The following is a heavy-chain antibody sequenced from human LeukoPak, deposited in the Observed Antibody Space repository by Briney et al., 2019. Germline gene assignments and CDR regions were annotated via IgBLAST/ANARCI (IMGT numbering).Heavy chain of an antibody. CDR1: GFTFSNYV. Sequence: GGSLRLSCAASGFTFSNYVMTWVRQTPGKGLEWVSSITGGGISTYYADSVKGPFTISRDNSKNTLYLQMNSLRAADTAVYYCAKDLYLPHFDYWGQGTLVTVSS. V-gene: IGHV3-23*01. D-gene: IGHD2-21*01. CDR2: ITGGGIST. J-gene: IGHJ4*02. CDR3: AKDLYLPHFDY.